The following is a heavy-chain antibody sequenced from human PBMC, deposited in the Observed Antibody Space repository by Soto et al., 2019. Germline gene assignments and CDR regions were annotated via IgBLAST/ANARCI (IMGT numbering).Heavy chain of an antibody. V-gene: IGHV4-34*01. CDR1: GGSFSGYY. J-gene: IGHJ5*02. Sequence: PSETLSLTCAVYGGSFSGYYWTWIRQPPGTGLEWIGEINHSGSTNYNPSLKSRVTISVDTSKNQFSLKLTSVTAEDTAVYYCAREAYYDVLRHYNWFDPWGQGTLVTVSS. CDR3: AREAYYDVLRHYNWFDP. CDR2: INHSGST. D-gene: IGHD3-9*01.